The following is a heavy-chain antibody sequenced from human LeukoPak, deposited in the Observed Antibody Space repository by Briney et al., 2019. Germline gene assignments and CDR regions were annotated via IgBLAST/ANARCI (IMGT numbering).Heavy chain of an antibody. D-gene: IGHD3-10*01. CDR1: GYSFTSYW. Sequence: GESLKISCKGSGYSFTSYWIGWVRQMPGKGLEWMGIIYPGDSDARYSPSFQGQVTISADKSISTAYLQWGSLKASDTAMYYCARRLITMVRGVIYNYGMDVWGQGTTVTVSS. CDR2: IYPGDSDA. V-gene: IGHV5-51*01. CDR3: ARRLITMVRGVIYNYGMDV. J-gene: IGHJ6*02.